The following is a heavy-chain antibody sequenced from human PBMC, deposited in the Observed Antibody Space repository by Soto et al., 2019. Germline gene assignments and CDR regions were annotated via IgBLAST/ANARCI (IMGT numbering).Heavy chain of an antibody. Sequence: VGSLRLSCAASGFTFSTYGMTWVRQAPGKGLEWVSAISGSGDSTYYADSVKGRFTISRDNSKNTLYLQMNSLRAEDTAAYYCAKDFSGGLTYAFDIWGQRTMVTVSS. CDR2: ISGSGDST. CDR1: GFTFSTYG. V-gene: IGHV3-23*01. J-gene: IGHJ3*02. D-gene: IGHD2-8*02. CDR3: AKDFSGGLTYAFDI.